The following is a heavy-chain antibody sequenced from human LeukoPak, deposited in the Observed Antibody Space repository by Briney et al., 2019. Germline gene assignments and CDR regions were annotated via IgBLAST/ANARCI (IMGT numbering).Heavy chain of an antibody. CDR2: DGST. V-gene: IGHV4-31*03. D-gene: IGHD2-21*01. Sequence: SETLSLTCTVSGASISSGDYHWSWIRQHPGKGLEWIGNDGSTSYNPSLKSRLTISVDTSKNHFSLRLSPVTAADTAIYYCAIYFVGGGGRGTWGQGTLVTVSS. CDR3: AIYFVGGGGRGT. J-gene: IGHJ4*02. CDR1: GASISSGDYH.